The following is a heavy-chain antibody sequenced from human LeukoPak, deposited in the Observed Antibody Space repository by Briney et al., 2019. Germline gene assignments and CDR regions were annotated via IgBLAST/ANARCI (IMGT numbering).Heavy chain of an antibody. CDR2: ISSSSTYI. Sequence: GGSLRLSCAASGFTFSTSWMHWVRQAPGKGLEWVSCISSSSTYIYYADSVRGRFAISRDNAKNSLYLQMNSLRAEDTAVYYCVRENHGSFDYWGQGSLVTVSS. CDR1: GFTFSTSW. V-gene: IGHV3-21*01. D-gene: IGHD1-14*01. J-gene: IGHJ4*02. CDR3: VRENHGSFDY.